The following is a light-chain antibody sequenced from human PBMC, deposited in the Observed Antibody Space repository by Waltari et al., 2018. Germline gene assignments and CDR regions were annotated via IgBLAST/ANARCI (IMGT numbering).Light chain of an antibody. CDR2: EDG. CDR1: HSNTGNNS. CDR3: GTWDSSLSGAV. J-gene: IGLJ7*01. V-gene: IGLV1-51*02. Sequence: QSVLTQPPSVSAAPGQRVTIPCSGGHSNTGNNSVSWYRQFPGTAPELLIYEDGERPSGVPGRFSGSKSGTSATLDITGLQAGDEADYYCGTWDSSLSGAVFGGGTHLTVL.